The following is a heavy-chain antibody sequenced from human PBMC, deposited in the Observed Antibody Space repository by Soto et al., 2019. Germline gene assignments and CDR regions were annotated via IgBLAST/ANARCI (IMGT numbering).Heavy chain of an antibody. CDR1: GGSFSGHY. V-gene: IGHV4-34*01. CDR3: ARGHRITIFGIVRPYYGMDV. J-gene: IGHJ6*02. D-gene: IGHD3-3*01. Sequence: SETLSLTCAVYGGSFSGHYWNWIRQPPGKGLEWIGEIYDSGSTNYNPSLKSRVTISVDTSKNQFSLKVTSVTAADTAVYYCARGHRITIFGIVRPYYGMDVWGQGTTVT. CDR2: IYDSGST.